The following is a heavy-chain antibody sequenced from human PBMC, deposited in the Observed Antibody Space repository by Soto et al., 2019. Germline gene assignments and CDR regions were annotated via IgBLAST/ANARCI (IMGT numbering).Heavy chain of an antibody. CDR1: GFTFKNYA. J-gene: IGHJ5*02. Sequence: EAQLLESGGGLVQPGGSLRLSCAASGFTFKNYAMTWVRQAPGKGLEWVSPIHGSGGGTYYADSVKGRFTVSRDDSNQTLYLQMSSLRVDDTAVYFCAKDAVPYNGVWDRFDTWGQGTLVTVSS. CDR3: AKDAVPYNGVWDRFDT. CDR2: IHGSGGGT. V-gene: IGHV3-23*01. D-gene: IGHD3-10*01.